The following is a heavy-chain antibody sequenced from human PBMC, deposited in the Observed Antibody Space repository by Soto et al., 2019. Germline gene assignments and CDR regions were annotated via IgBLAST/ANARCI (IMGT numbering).Heavy chain of an antibody. Sequence: SETLSLTCTVSGGSISSGGYYWSWIRQHPGKGLEWIGYIYYSGNTYYNPSLKSRVTISVDTSKNQFSLKLSSVTAADTAVYYCARARAARRWYYFDYWGQGTLVTVSS. D-gene: IGHD6-6*01. CDR3: ARARAARRWYYFDY. CDR1: GGSISSGGYY. V-gene: IGHV4-31*03. J-gene: IGHJ4*02. CDR2: IYYSGNT.